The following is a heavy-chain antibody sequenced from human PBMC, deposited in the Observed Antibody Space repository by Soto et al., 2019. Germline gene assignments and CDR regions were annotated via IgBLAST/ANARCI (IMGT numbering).Heavy chain of an antibody. Sequence: QVQLVESGGGVVQPGRSLRLSCAASGFTFSSYGMHWARQAPGKGLEWVAVIWYDGSNNYYADSVKGRFTISRDNSKNTLYLQMNSLRAEDTAVYYCARDLSLVLDYWGQGTLVTVSS. V-gene: IGHV3-33*01. CDR3: ARDLSLVLDY. CDR1: GFTFSSYG. CDR2: IWYDGSNN. J-gene: IGHJ4*02. D-gene: IGHD6-13*01.